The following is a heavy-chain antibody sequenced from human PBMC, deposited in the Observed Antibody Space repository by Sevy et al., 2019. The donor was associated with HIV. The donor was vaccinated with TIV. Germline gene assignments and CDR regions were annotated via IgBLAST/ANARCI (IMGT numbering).Heavy chain of an antibody. D-gene: IGHD3-10*01. CDR1: GFTFSNDF. CDR2: ISSGSSYI. Sequence: AGSLRLSCAASGFTFSNDFMNWVRQAPGKELEWVSSISSGSSYIFYADSLKGRFTISRDNAKNSLYLHMNSLRAEDTAVYYCARGGYYGSLYYFDYWGPGTLVTVSS. CDR3: ARGGYYGSLYYFDY. V-gene: IGHV3-21*01. J-gene: IGHJ4*02.